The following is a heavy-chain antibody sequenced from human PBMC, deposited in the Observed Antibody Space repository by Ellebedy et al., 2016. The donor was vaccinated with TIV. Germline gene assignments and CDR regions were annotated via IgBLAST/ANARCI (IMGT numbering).Heavy chain of an antibody. Sequence: PGGSLRLSCAASGFTFSSYAMSWVRQAPGKGLEWVSAIGGSDVSTLYADSVKGLFIIYRDNPKNTLYLQMNSLRAEDTAVYFCAKFYVHCGDCGSDYWGQGTLVTVSS. V-gene: IGHV3-23*01. J-gene: IGHJ4*02. D-gene: IGHD2-21*02. CDR2: IGGSDVST. CDR1: GFTFSSYA. CDR3: AKFYVHCGDCGSDY.